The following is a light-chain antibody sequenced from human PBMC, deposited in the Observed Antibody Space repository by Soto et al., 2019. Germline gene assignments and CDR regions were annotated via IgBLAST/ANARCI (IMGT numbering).Light chain of an antibody. V-gene: IGLV2-8*01. CDR1: NSDVGGYNY. CDR3: SSYAGSNWYV. Sequence: QSVLXQPPSASGSPGQSVTITCTGTNSDVGGYNYVSWYQQYPGKAPKLIIYEVNERPSGVPDRFSGSKSGNTASLTVSGLQTADEADYYCSSYAGSNWYVFRTGTKVTVL. CDR2: EVN. J-gene: IGLJ1*01.